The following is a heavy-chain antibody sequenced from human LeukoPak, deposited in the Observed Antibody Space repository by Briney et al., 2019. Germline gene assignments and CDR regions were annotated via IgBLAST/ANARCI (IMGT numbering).Heavy chain of an antibody. D-gene: IGHD3-22*01. CDR2: ISGSGGST. V-gene: IGHV3-23*01. Sequence: GGSLRLSCVASGFTFSSHTMSWARQAPGKGLEWVSAISGSGGSTYYPDSVKGRFIISRDNSKNTLFLQMNTLRVEDTAVYYCARVGASSGYQDRWATVGYWGQGTLVIVPS. CDR1: GFTFSSHT. J-gene: IGHJ4*02. CDR3: ARVGASSGYQDRWATVGY.